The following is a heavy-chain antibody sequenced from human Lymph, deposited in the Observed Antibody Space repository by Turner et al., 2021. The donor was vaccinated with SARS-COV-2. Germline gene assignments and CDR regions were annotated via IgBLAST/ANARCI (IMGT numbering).Heavy chain of an antibody. CDR1: GDYINSSLYY. D-gene: IGHD6-19*01. CDR2: IDYSGSI. CDR3: ARGSPKGWDVPVFDY. J-gene: IGHJ4*02. V-gene: IGHV4-39*01. Sequence: QLQLQESGPGVVKHSETLSLTCTVSGDYINSSLYYCGWLRQHPGKGLGWIGSIDYSGSICYNPSLKIRVTRSLDTSKNQFSLKLCSVTAADTAGFYCARGSPKGWDVPVFDYWGQGTLVTVSS.